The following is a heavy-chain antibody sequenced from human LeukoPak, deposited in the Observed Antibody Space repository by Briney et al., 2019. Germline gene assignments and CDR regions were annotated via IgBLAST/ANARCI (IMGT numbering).Heavy chain of an antibody. CDR2: IYYIGST. Sequence: SETLSLTCTVSGGSVNNFYWSWIRQPPGKGLEWIGYIYYIGSTNYNPSLNSRVTISVDTSKNQFSLKLNSVTAADTAMYYCARFLGVGETGWFDPWGQGTLVTVSS. J-gene: IGHJ5*02. CDR1: GGSVNNFY. V-gene: IGHV4-59*08. D-gene: IGHD4-17*01. CDR3: ARFLGVGETGWFDP.